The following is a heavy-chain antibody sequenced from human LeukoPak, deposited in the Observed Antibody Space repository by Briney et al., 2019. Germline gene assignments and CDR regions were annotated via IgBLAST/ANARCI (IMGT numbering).Heavy chain of an antibody. CDR1: GFTFSDYA. D-gene: IGHD4-17*01. Sequence: GGSLRLSCVASGFTFSDYAMSWVRQAPGKGLKWVSIISGSGGSTCNADSVKGRFTISRDNSKNTLYLQMNSLRADDTAVYYCAKSVESAVTTNPYFDYWGQGTLVTVSS. J-gene: IGHJ4*02. V-gene: IGHV3-23*01. CDR3: AKSVESAVTTNPYFDY. CDR2: ISGSGGST.